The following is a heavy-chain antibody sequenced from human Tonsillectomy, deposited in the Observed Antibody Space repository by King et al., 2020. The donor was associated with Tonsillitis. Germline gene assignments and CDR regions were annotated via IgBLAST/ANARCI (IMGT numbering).Heavy chain of an antibody. CDR1: GYSFTSYW. V-gene: IGHV5-51*01. CDR3: ARHDLSWSPEGAFDM. J-gene: IGHJ3*02. D-gene: IGHD3-3*01. CDR2: IYPRDSDT. Sequence: QLVQSGAEMKKPGEYLKISCKTSGYSFTSYWIGWVRQTPGKGLEWMGIIYPRDSDTRYSASFQGQVTFSADKSINTAYLQWSSLKASDTAMYYCARHDLSWSPEGAFDMWGQGTIVTVSS.